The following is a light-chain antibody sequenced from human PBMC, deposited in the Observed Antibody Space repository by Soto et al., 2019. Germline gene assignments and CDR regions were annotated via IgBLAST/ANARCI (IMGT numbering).Light chain of an antibody. CDR1: LSISRY. CDR3: LQNNSYPVT. CDR2: GAS. Sequence: DLEWPQVPSALTSSWSLNDFITKRASLSISRYLHWYHQKPGKGPKVLIYGASSLQSGVSSRFSGSGSGTEFTLTISSLQPEDFATYYCLQNNSYPVTFGQGTKVDI. V-gene: IGKV1-17*01. J-gene: IGKJ1*01.